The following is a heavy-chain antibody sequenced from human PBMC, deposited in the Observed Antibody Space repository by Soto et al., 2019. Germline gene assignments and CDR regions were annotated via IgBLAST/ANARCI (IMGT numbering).Heavy chain of an antibody. CDR1: GYTFTSYD. CDR2: MNPNSGNT. J-gene: IGHJ4*02. CDR3: ARTLYGDNVDY. V-gene: IGHV1-8*01. D-gene: IGHD4-17*01. Sequence: QVQLVQSGAEVKKPGASVKVSCKASGYTFTSYDINWVRQATGQGLEWMGWMNPNSGNTGYAQKFHGRVTMTRNTSIRTAYMELSSRIYEDTAVYYCARTLYGDNVDYWGQGTLVTVSS.